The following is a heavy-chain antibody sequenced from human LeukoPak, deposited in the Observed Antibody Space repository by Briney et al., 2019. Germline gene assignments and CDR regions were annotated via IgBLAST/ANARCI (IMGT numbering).Heavy chain of an antibody. CDR1: GFTFSTYW. CDR3: AKSRRAYCSGGSCFGLWDY. V-gene: IGHV3-74*01. CDR2: INSDESST. J-gene: IGHJ4*02. Sequence: GGSLRLSCAASGFTFSTYWMHWVRQAPGEGLVWVSRINSDESSTTYADSVKGRFTISRDNAKNTLYLQMNSLRAEDTAVYYCAKSRRAYCSGGSCFGLWDYWGQGTLVTASS. D-gene: IGHD2-15*01.